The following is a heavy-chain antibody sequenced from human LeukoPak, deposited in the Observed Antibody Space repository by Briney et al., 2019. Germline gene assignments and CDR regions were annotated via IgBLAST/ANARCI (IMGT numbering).Heavy chain of an antibody. J-gene: IGHJ4*02. CDR2: ISYDGSNK. CDR3: AKGSVAGVRNSFED. CDR1: RFTFSAYG. V-gene: IGHV3-30*18. Sequence: GGSLTLSCAASRFTFSAYGMDWVRQAPGKGLEWVAVISYDGSNKYYAYSGRGRFTISRDNSKNALYLEMNRLRPEDTAVYYCAKGSVAGVRNSFEDWGQGTMVTVSS. D-gene: IGHD6-19*01.